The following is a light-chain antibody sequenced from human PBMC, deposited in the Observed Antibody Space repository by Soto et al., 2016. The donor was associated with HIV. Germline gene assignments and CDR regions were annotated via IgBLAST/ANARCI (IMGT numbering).Light chain of an antibody. CDR1: QDISNY. J-gene: IGKJ4*01. CDR2: DAS. CDR3: QQLNRYPLT. V-gene: IGKV1-33*01. Sequence: IQMTQSPSPLSASVGDRVTITCQASQDISNYLNWYQQKPGKAPKLLIYDASNLETGVPSRFSGSGSGTDFTFTISSLQPEDIATYYCQQLNRYPLTFGGGTKVEIK.